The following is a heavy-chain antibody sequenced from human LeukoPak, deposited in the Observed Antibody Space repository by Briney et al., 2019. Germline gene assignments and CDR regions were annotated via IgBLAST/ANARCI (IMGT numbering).Heavy chain of an antibody. CDR2: VNADNSNT. CDR1: GYTFTSYD. Sequence: ASVKVSCKASGYTFTSYDINWVRQAPGQGLEWMGWVNADNSNTKYSQEFQGRVTITRDTSASTAYMDLNSLRSEDMAVYYCAVGDYYYDTRFDYWGQGTLVTVSS. CDR3: AVGDYYYDTRFDY. V-gene: IGHV1-3*03. J-gene: IGHJ4*02. D-gene: IGHD3-22*01.